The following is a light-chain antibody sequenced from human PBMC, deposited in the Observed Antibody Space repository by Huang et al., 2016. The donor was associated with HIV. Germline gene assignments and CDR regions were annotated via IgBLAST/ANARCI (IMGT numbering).Light chain of an antibody. CDR3: QQYNNWPL. J-gene: IGKJ5*01. CDR1: PSVSSN. Sequence: EIVMTQSPATLSLSPGERATLSCRASPSVSSNLAWYQQKPGQAPRLLSYGASTRATGIPVRFSGSGSGTEFTLTISSLQSEDFAVYYYQQYNNWPLFGQGTRLEIK. V-gene: IGKV3-15*01. CDR2: GAS.